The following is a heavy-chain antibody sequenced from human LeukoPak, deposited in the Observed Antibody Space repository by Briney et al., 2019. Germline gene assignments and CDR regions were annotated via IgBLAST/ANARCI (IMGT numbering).Heavy chain of an antibody. D-gene: IGHD3-10*01. CDR2: IYTSGST. Sequence: PSQTLSLTCTVSGGSISSGSYYWSWIRQPAGKGLEWIGRIYTSGSTNYNPSLKSRVTISVDTSKNQFSLKLSSVTAADTAVYYCARDLWRYYYGSGSYLAYDAFDIWGQGTMVTVSS. V-gene: IGHV4-61*02. J-gene: IGHJ3*02. CDR3: ARDLWRYYYGSGSYLAYDAFDI. CDR1: GGSISSGSYY.